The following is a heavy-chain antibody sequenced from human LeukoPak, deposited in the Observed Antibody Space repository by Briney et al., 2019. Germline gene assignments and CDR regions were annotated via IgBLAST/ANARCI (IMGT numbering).Heavy chain of an antibody. V-gene: IGHV1-2*02. D-gene: IGHD6-19*01. J-gene: IGHJ3*02. CDR2: INPNSGGT. Sequence: EASVKVSCKASGYTFTGYYMHWVRQAPGQGLEWMGWINPNSGGTNYARKFQGRVTMTRDTSISTASMELSRLRSDDTAVYYCAREPPFRQWLVTGSAFDIWGQGTMVTVSS. CDR1: GYTFTGYY. CDR3: AREPPFRQWLVTGSAFDI.